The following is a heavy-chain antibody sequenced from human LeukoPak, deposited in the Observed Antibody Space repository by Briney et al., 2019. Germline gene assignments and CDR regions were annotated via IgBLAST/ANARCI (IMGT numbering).Heavy chain of an antibody. J-gene: IGHJ4*02. V-gene: IGHV1-2*02. CDR1: GYTFTGYY. Sequence: ASVKVSCKASGYTFTGYYIHWVRQAPGQGLEWLGWINRNNAGTNYAQNLLGRVTMTRDTSINTAYMELSRLRSDDTAIYYCARGGQSGDYFDYWGQGTLVTVSS. D-gene: IGHD3-10*01. CDR3: ARGGQSGDYFDY. CDR2: INRNNAGT.